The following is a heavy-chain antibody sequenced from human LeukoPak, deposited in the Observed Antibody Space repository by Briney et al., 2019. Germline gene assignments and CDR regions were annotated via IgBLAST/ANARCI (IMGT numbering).Heavy chain of an antibody. CDR1: GFTFSSYW. CDR2: INSDGTNT. D-gene: IGHD4-17*01. V-gene: IGHV3-74*01. Sequence: GGSLRLSCAAAGFTFSSYWMHWVRHVPGKGLMWVSYINSDGTNTRYADSVKGRFTISRDNAKNTLFLQMNSLRAEDTAVYYCAREGYGDLLDYWGQGTLVTVSS. CDR3: AREGYGDLLDY. J-gene: IGHJ4*02.